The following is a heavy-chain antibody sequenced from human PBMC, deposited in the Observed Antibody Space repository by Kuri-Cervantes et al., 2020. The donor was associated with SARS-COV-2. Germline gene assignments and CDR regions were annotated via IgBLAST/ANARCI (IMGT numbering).Heavy chain of an antibody. CDR1: GFTFSSYA. CDR3: ARDLAGGYGSGSEFDY. CDR2: ISYDGSNK. V-gene: IGHV3-30-3*01. D-gene: IGHD3-10*01. J-gene: IGHJ4*02. Sequence: GGSLRLSCAASGFTFSSYAMHWVRQAPGKGLEWVAVISYDGSNKYYADSMKGRFTISRDNAKNTLYLQMNSLRAEDTAVYYCARDLAGGYGSGSEFDYWGQGTLVIVSS.